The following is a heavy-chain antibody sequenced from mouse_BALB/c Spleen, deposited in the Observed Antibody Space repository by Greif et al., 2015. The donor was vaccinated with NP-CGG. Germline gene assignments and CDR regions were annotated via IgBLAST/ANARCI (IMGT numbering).Heavy chain of an antibody. CDR3: ARAYYYGSSYYAMDY. D-gene: IGHD1-1*01. CDR1: GFTFSDYY. V-gene: IGHV5-4*02. Sequence: EVKLMESGGGLVKPGGSLKLSCAASGFTFSDYYMYWVRQTPEKRLEWVATISDGGSYTYYPDSVKGRFTISRDNAKNNLYLQMSSLKSEDTAMYYCARAYYYGSSYYAMDYWGQGTSVTVSS. J-gene: IGHJ4*01. CDR2: ISDGGSYT.